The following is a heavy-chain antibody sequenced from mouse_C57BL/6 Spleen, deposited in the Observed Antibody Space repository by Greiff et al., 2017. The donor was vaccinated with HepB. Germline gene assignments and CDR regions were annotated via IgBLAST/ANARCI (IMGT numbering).Heavy chain of an antibody. CDR1: GYAFSSSW. V-gene: IGHV1-82*01. CDR3: ARSTYGTVVATEFDY. Sequence: QVQLQQSGPELVKPGASVKISCKASGYAFSSSWMNWVKQRPGKGLEWIGRIYPGDGDTNYNGKFKGKATLTADKSSSTAYMQLSSLTSEDSAVYFCARSTYGTVVATEFDYWGQGTTLTVSS. D-gene: IGHD1-1*01. J-gene: IGHJ2*01. CDR2: IYPGDGDT.